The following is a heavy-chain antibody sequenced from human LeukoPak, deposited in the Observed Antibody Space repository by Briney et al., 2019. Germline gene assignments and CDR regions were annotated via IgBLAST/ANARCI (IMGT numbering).Heavy chain of an antibody. CDR2: ISGSNGNT. CDR1: GYSFTRYG. J-gene: IGHJ4*02. D-gene: IGHD1-26*01. CDR3: ARSGRGTYYYFDW. V-gene: IGHV1-18*01. Sequence: VKVSFKASGYSFTRYGMSWVRQAPGQGPEWMGWISGSNGNTNYAQKFQGRVTLTTDTSASTAYMELRSLRSDDTAVYYCARSGRGTYYYFDWWGQGTLVTVSS.